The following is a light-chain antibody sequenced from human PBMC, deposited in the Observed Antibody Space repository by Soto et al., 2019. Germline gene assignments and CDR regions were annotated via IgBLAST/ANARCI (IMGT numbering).Light chain of an antibody. CDR3: QQSHSPPYS. V-gene: IGKV1-39*01. CDR1: QSIKLY. CDR2: AAS. J-gene: IGKJ2*01. Sequence: DIQMTQSPSSLSASVGDRVTITCRASQSIKLYLNWYQQKPGTAPNLLITAASSFRTGVPSRFSGSGSGSDFTLTISNLQPEDSATYYCQQSHSPPYSFGQGTKVEI.